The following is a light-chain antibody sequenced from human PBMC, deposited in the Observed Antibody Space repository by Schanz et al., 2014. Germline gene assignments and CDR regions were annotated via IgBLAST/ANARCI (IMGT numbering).Light chain of an antibody. CDR1: SSDVGGYNF. V-gene: IGLV2-8*01. J-gene: IGLJ2*01. CDR3: SSYTSSITFVI. Sequence: QSALTQPPSASGSPGQSVTISCTGTSSDVGGYNFVSWYQQHPGKGPKVMIYDVSKRPSGVPGRFSGSKSGNTASLTISGLQAEDEADYYCSSYTSSITFVIFGGGTKLTVL. CDR2: DVS.